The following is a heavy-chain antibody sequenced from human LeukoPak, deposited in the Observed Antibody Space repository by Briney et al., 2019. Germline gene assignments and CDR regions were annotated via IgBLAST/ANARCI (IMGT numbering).Heavy chain of an antibody. V-gene: IGHV4-30-2*01. J-gene: IGHJ4*02. CDR3: ARHISGISFQYYFDY. Sequence: SETLSLTCTVSGGSISSGSYYWSWIRQPPGKGLEWIGYIYHSGSTYYNPSLKSRVTISVDRSKNQFSLKLSSVTAADTAVYYCARHISGISFQYYFDYWGQGTLVTVSS. D-gene: IGHD2-21*01. CDR1: GGSISSGSYY. CDR2: IYHSGST.